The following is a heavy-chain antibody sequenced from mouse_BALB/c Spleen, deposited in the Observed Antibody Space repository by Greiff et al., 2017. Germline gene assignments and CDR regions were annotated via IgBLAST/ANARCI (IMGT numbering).Heavy chain of an antibody. CDR1: GFNIKDTY. V-gene: IGHV14-3*02. CDR3: ARCYYGYAYAMDY. D-gene: IGHD1-2*01. Sequence: VQLKQSGAELVKPGASVKLSCTASGFNIKDTYMHWVKQRPEQGLEWIGRIDPANGNTKYDPKFQGKATITADTSSNTAYLQLSSLTSEDTAVYYCARCYYGYAYAMDYWGQGTSVTVSS. CDR2: IDPANGNT. J-gene: IGHJ4*01.